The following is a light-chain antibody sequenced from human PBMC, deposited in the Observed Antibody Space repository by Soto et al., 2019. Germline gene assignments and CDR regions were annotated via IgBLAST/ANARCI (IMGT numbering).Light chain of an antibody. J-gene: IGKJ1*01. Sequence: DIQMTQSPSTLSASVGDTVTITCRASQSFSNWLAWYQQKPGKAPKFLIYKAYTLESGVPSWFSGSGSGTEFTLTISSLQPDDFATYYCQQYNSYSWTFGQGTKVEIK. CDR1: QSFSNW. V-gene: IGKV1-5*03. CDR2: KAY. CDR3: QQYNSYSWT.